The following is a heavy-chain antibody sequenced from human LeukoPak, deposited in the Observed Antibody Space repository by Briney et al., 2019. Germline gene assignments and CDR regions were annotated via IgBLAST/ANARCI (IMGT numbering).Heavy chain of an antibody. Sequence: SETLSLTCAVYGGSFSGYYWSWIRQPPGKGLEWIGEINHSGSTNYNPSLKSRVTISVDTSKNQFSLKLSSVTAADTAVYYCARSSTIFVDYWGQGTLVTVSS. J-gene: IGHJ4*02. D-gene: IGHD3-3*01. CDR3: ARSSTIFVDY. CDR2: INHSGST. V-gene: IGHV4-34*01. CDR1: GGSFSGYY.